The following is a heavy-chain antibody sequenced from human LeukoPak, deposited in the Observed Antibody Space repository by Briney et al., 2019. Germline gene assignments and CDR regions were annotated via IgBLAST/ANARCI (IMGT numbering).Heavy chain of an antibody. Sequence: ASVKVSCKASGYTFTSYGISWVRQAPGQGLEWMGWISAYNGNTNYAQKFQGRVTMTTDTSTSTAYMELRSLRSDDTAVYYCARDMGPEYYDSSGSSPLDYWGHGTLVTVSS. J-gene: IGHJ4*01. D-gene: IGHD3-22*01. CDR3: ARDMGPEYYDSSGSSPLDY. CDR1: GYTFTSYG. V-gene: IGHV1-18*01. CDR2: ISAYNGNT.